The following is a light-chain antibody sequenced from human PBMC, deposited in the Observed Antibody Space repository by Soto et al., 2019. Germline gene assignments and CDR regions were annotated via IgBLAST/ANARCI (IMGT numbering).Light chain of an antibody. CDR2: AAS. V-gene: IGKV1-39*01. CDR1: QSISSY. CDR3: QQSYSTLT. Sequence: DIQMTQSPSSLSASVGDRVTITCRASQSISSYLNWYQQKLGKAPKLLIYAASSLQSGVPSRFSGSGSGTDFTLTISSLQPEDFATYYCQQSYSTLTFGPGTKVDIK. J-gene: IGKJ3*01.